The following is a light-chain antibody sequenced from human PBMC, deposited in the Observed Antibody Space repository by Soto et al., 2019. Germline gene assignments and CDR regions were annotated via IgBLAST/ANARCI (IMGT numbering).Light chain of an antibody. CDR3: QSYDNSLSGSEV. Sequence: QSVLTQPPSVSGAPGQRVTISCTGSSSNIGAGYDVHWYQQLPGTAPKLLIYVNTNRPSGVPDRFSGSKSGTSASLDITGLQAEDEADYYCQSYDNSLSGSEVFGGGTKLTVL. J-gene: IGLJ3*02. CDR2: VNT. CDR1: SSNIGAGYD. V-gene: IGLV1-40*01.